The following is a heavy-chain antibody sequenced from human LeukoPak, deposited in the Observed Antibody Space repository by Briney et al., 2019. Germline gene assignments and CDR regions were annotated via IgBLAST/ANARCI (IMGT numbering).Heavy chain of an antibody. V-gene: IGHV3-23*01. CDR3: ASLWFGDYGMDV. CDR1: GFTFSSYA. Sequence: GGSLRLSCAASGFTFSSYAMSWVRQAPGKGLEWVSAISGSGGSTYYADSVKGRFTISRDNSKNTLYLQMNSLRAEDTAVYYCASLWFGDYGMDVWGQGTTVTVSS. D-gene: IGHD3-10*01. CDR2: ISGSGGST. J-gene: IGHJ6*02.